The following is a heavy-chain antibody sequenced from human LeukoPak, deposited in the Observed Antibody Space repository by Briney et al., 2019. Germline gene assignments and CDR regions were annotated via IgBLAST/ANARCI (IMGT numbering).Heavy chain of an antibody. D-gene: IGHD6-6*01. Sequence: GGSLRLSCAGSGFTLSSYAMSWVRQAPGKGLVWVSRINTDGRSTSYADSVQGRFTISRDNAKNTLYLQMNSLRPEDTALYYCASQAYSSSPSVGYWGQGTLVTVSS. CDR3: ASQAYSSSPSVGY. V-gene: IGHV3-74*01. CDR2: INTDGRST. J-gene: IGHJ4*02. CDR1: GFTLSSYA.